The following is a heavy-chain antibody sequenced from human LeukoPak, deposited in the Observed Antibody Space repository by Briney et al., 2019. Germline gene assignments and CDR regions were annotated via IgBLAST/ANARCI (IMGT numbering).Heavy chain of an antibody. D-gene: IGHD3-22*01. Sequence: PGRSLRLSCAASGFTFDDYAMRWVRQAPGKGLEWVSGITWNSGNIAYADSVKGRFTTSRDNAKNSLYLQMNSLRAEDAALYYCAKSRDSNTWYYFDYWGQGTLVTVSS. CDR3: AKSRDSNTWYYFDY. J-gene: IGHJ4*02. CDR1: GFTFDDYA. V-gene: IGHV3-9*01. CDR2: ITWNSGNI.